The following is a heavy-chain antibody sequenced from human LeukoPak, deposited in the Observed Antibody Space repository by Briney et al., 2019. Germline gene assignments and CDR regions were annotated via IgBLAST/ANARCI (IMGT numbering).Heavy chain of an antibody. Sequence: QSGGSLRLSCAASGFTFDDYAMHWVRQAPGKGLEWVSGISWNSGSIGYADSVKGRFTISRDNAKNSLYLQMNSLRAEDTAVYYCARNRNTLQNYDFWSGYYTPTPFDPWGQGTLVTVSS. CDR1: GFTFDDYA. V-gene: IGHV3-9*01. J-gene: IGHJ5*02. D-gene: IGHD3-3*01. CDR2: ISWNSGSI. CDR3: ARNRNTLQNYDFWSGYYTPTPFDP.